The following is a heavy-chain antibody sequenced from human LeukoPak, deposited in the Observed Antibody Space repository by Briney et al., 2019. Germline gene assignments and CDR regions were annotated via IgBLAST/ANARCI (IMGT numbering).Heavy chain of an antibody. CDR2: IYYSGST. D-gene: IGHD2-15*01. Sequence: SRTLSLTCTVSGGSISSGDYYWSWIRQPPGKGLEWLGYIYYSGSTYYNPSLKGRVTISVDTSKNQFSLKLSSVTAADTAVYYCARGGVYCSGGSCYPGAFDIWGQGTMVTVSS. CDR3: ARGGVYCSGGSCYPGAFDI. CDR1: GGSISSGDYY. J-gene: IGHJ3*02. V-gene: IGHV4-30-4*01.